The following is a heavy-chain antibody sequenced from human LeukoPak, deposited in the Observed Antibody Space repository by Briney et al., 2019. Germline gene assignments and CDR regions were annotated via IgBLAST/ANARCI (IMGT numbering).Heavy chain of an antibody. CDR3: ARVADTAMALGYWYFDL. D-gene: IGHD5-18*01. V-gene: IGHV3-11*01. J-gene: IGHJ2*01. CDR1: GFTFSDYY. CDR2: ISSSGSTI. Sequence: PGGSLRLSCAASGFTFSDYYMSRIRQAPGKGLEWVSYISSSGSTIYYADSVKGRFTISRDNAKNSLYLQMNSLRAEDTAVYYCARVADTAMALGYWYFDLWGRGTLVTVSS.